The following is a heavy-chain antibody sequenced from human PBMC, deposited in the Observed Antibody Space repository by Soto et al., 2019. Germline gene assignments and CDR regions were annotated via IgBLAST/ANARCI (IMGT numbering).Heavy chain of an antibody. CDR3: ARYVQGGPYAFYGMDV. V-gene: IGHV4-34*01. J-gene: IGHJ6*02. Sequence: SETLSLTCAVYGGSFSGYYWSWIRQPPGKGLEWIGEINHSGSTNYNPSLKSRVTISVDTSKNQFSLKLSSVTAADTAVYYCARYVQGGPYAFYGMDVWGQGTTVTVSS. CDR2: INHSGST. CDR1: GGSFSGYY. D-gene: IGHD3-10*02.